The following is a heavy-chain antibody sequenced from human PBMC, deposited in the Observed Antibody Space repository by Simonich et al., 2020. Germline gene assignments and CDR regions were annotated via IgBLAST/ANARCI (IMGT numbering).Heavy chain of an antibody. V-gene: IGHV4-39*01. CDR3: ARWAYSSSYFDY. D-gene: IGHD6-6*01. CDR2: IYYSGST. Sequence: QLQLQESGPGLVKPSETLSLTCTVSGGSISSSSYYWGWFRQPPGKGLEWIGSIYYSGSTYYNPSLKSRGTISVDTSKNQFSLKLSSVTAADTAVYYCARWAYSSSYFDYWGQGTLVTVSS. CDR1: GGSISSSSYY. J-gene: IGHJ4*02.